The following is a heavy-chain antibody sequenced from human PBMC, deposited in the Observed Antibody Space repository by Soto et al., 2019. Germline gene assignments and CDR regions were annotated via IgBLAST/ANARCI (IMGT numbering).Heavy chain of an antibody. D-gene: IGHD1-26*01. CDR1: GGSISSYY. CDR3: AAGGIVGATAWFDP. CDR2: IYYTGST. V-gene: IGHV4-59*01. Sequence: PSETLSLTCTVSGGSISSYYWSWIRRPPGKGLEWIGYIYYTGSTNYNPSLKSRVTISVDTSKNQFSLNLSSVTAADTAVYYCAAGGIVGATAWFDPWGQGTLVTVSS. J-gene: IGHJ5*02.